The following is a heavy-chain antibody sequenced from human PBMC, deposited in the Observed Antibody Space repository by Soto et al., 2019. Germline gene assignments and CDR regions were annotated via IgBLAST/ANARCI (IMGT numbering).Heavy chain of an antibody. D-gene: IGHD4-17*01. CDR3: ARDLPGDSLTTWYMDV. J-gene: IGHJ6*03. CDR1: GDSFTSYA. V-gene: IGHV1-3*01. CDR2: INAGNGNT. Sequence: GASVKVSCKASGDSFTSYAMHWVRQATGQRLEWMGWINAGNGNTKYSQKFQGRVTITRDTSASTAYMELSSLRSEDTAVYYCARDLPGDSLTTWYMDVWGKGTTVTVSS.